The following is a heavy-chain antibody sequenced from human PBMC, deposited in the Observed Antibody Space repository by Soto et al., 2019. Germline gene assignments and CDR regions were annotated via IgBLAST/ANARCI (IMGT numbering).Heavy chain of an antibody. D-gene: IGHD1-26*01. CDR2: INPGYPAGRST. CDR1: GYTLTTFF. J-gene: IGHJ6*02. Sequence: QVQLVQSGAEVKKPGASVKVSCKASGYTLTTFFMHWVRQAPGQSLERMGVINPGYPAGRSTSYARKFQGIVTMTTDTSTSTVYMELSRLRSDDTAVYYCAREAIVAGATTGMDVWGQGTTVTVSS. V-gene: IGHV1-46*01. CDR3: AREAIVAGATTGMDV.